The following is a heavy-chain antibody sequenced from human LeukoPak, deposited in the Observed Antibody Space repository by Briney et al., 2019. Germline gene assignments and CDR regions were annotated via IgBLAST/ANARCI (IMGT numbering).Heavy chain of an antibody. CDR3: ARDVGGSYASDY. J-gene: IGHJ4*02. CDR2: IIPIFGTA. Sequence: SVKVSCKASGGTFSSYAISWVRQAPGQGLEWMGGIIPIFGTANYAQKFQGRVTITADESTSTAYMELSSLRSEDTAVYYCARDVGGSYASDYWGQGTLVTVSS. V-gene: IGHV1-69*13. CDR1: GGTFSSYA. D-gene: IGHD1-26*01.